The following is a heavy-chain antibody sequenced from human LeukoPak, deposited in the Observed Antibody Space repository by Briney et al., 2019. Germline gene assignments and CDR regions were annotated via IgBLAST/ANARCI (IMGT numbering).Heavy chain of an antibody. J-gene: IGHJ3*02. CDR3: ASAVVPAAAFDI. D-gene: IGHD2-2*01. V-gene: IGHV4-38-2*01. CDR2: IYHSGST. Sequence: SETLSLTCAVSGYSISSGYYWGWIRQPPGKGLEWIGSIYHSGSTYYNPPLKSRVTISVDTSKNQFSLTLSSVTAADTAVYYCASAVVPAAAFDIWGQGTMVTVSS. CDR1: GYSISSGYY.